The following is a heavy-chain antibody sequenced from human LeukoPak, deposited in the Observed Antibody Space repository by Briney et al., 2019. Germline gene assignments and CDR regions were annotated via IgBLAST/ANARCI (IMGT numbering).Heavy chain of an antibody. CDR2: INSDGSST. J-gene: IGHJ4*02. CDR3: ARDFGSYYFDY. CDR1: RFTLSSFW. V-gene: IGHV3-74*01. Sequence: GGSLSLSCAPSRFTLSSFWMHWVRQAPGKGLVWVSRINSDGSSTSCADSVKGRFPISRDNAKNTLYLQMYSLRAEDTAVYYCARDFGSYYFDYWGQGTLVTVSS. D-gene: IGHD3-10*01.